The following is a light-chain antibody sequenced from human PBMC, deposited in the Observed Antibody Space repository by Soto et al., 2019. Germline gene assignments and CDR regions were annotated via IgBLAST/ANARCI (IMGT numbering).Light chain of an antibody. Sequence: QAALTQPASVSGSPGQSITISCTGTSSDVGGYNYVSWYQQHPGKAPKLMIYEVSNRPSGVSNRFSGSKSGNTASLTISGLQAEDEDDYYCSSYTGSSRVFGTASKVTVL. CDR2: EVS. V-gene: IGLV2-14*01. J-gene: IGLJ1*01. CDR1: SSDVGGYNY. CDR3: SSYTGSSRV.